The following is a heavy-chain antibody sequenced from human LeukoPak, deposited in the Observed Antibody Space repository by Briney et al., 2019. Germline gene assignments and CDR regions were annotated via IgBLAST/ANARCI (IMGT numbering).Heavy chain of an antibody. D-gene: IGHD3-10*01. J-gene: IGHJ4*02. CDR2: IKQDGSEK. Sequence: GGSLRLSCAASGFTFSSYSMNWVRQAPGKGLEWVANIKQDGSEKYYVDSVKGRFTISRDNAKNSLYLQMNSLRAEDTAVYYCARFGELSWGFDYWGQGTLVTVSS. CDR1: GFTFSSYS. CDR3: ARFGELSWGFDY. V-gene: IGHV3-7*01.